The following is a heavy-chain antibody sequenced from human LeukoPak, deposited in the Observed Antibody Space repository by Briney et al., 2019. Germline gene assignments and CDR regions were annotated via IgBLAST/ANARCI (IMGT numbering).Heavy chain of an antibody. D-gene: IGHD3-9*01. V-gene: IGHV3-21*01. CDR1: GFTFSSYS. J-gene: IGHJ3*02. CDR3: ARDNVLRYFDWLLSDAFDI. Sequence: GGSLRLSRAASGFTFSSYSMNWVRQAPGKGLEWVSSISSSSSYIYYADSVKGRFTISRDNAKNSLYLQMNSLRAEDTAVYYCARDNVLRYFDWLLSDAFDIWGQGTMVTVSS. CDR2: ISSSSSYI.